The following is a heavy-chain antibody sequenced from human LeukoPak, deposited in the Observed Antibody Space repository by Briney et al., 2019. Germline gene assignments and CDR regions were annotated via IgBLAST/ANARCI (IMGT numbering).Heavy chain of an antibody. V-gene: IGHV3-74*01. CDR2: INLEGTYT. Sequence: GGSLRLSCAASGFTFSSYWMHWVRQAPGKGPVCVSRINLEGTYTTYADSVKGRFTISRDNAKNSLYLQMNSLRAEDTAVYYCASTLFGVVIWGQGTLVTVSS. CDR1: GFTFSSYW. D-gene: IGHD3-3*01. CDR3: ASTLFGVVI. J-gene: IGHJ4*02.